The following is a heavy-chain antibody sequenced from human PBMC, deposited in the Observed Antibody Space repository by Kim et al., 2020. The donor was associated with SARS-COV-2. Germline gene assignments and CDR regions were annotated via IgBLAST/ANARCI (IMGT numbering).Heavy chain of an antibody. V-gene: IGHV4-39*02. CDR2: IHNSGNV. D-gene: IGHD2-15*01. J-gene: IGHJ3*02. CDR3: ARDQVWAAAAADTFDI. Sequence: SETLSLTCTVSGDSLSRSHYFWAWIRHAPGKGLEWIGSIHNSGNVYENPSLRSRVTLSEDTSKNQFSLKLTSVTAADTAVYFCARDQVWAAAAADTFDIWGEGTMVTVPS. CDR1: GDSLSRSHYF.